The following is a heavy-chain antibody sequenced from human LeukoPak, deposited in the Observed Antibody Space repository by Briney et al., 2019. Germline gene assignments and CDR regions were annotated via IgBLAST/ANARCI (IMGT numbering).Heavy chain of an antibody. Sequence: GRSLRLSCAASGFTFSNYGMHWVRQAPGKGLEWVAVISYDRSNKYYADSVKGRFTISRDNSKNTLYLQMNSLRAEDTAVYYCARDKGYGSGNFWSVDYWGQGTLVTVSS. CDR3: ARDKGYGSGNFWSVDY. J-gene: IGHJ4*02. D-gene: IGHD3-10*01. CDR1: GFTFSNYG. V-gene: IGHV3-30*03. CDR2: ISYDRSNK.